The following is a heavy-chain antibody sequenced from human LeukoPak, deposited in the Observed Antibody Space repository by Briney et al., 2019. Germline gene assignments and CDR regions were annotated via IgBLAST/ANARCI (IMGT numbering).Heavy chain of an antibody. CDR2: IYSGGST. CDR3: AKDYSSSWGWDYFDY. J-gene: IGHJ4*02. D-gene: IGHD6-13*01. Sequence: GGSLRLSCAASEFSVGSNYMTWVRQAPGKGLEWVSLIYSGGSTYYADSVKGRFTISRDNSKNTLYLQMNSLRAEDTAVYYCAKDYSSSWGWDYFDYWGQGTLVTVSS. CDR1: EFSVGSNY. V-gene: IGHV3-53*01.